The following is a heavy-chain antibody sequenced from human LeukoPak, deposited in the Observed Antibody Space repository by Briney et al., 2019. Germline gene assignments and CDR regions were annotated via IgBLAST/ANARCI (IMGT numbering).Heavy chain of an antibody. CDR2: ISGSGGST. D-gene: IGHD5-18*01. Sequence: PGGSLRLSCEGSAFIFSGHWMNWVRQAPGKGLEWVSAISGSGGSTYYADSVKGRFTISRDNSKNTLYLQTNSLRAEDTAVYYCAKTRGYSYGYPYYPDWGQGTLVTVSS. V-gene: IGHV3-23*01. J-gene: IGHJ4*02. CDR1: AFIFSGHW. CDR3: AKTRGYSYGYPYYPD.